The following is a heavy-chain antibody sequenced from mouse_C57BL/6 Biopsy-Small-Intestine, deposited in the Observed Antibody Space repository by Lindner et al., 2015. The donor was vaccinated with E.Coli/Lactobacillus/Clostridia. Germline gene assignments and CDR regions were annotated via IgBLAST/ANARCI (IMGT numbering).Heavy chain of an antibody. CDR1: GYTFTSYI. J-gene: IGHJ3*01. Sequence: SVKVSCKTSGYTFTSYIITWVRQAPGQGLEWMGWISADKGNTNYGQKFQGRVTLTTDTSTSEAYMELTSLRSDDTAVYYCARSKTTGLGGRTDAFDIWGQGTLVTVSS. D-gene: IGHD2-3*01. V-gene: IGHV1-79*01. CDR2: ISADKGNT. CDR3: ARSKTTGLGGRTDAFDI.